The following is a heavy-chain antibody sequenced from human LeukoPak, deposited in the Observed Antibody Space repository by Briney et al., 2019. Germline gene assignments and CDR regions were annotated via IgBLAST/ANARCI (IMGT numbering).Heavy chain of an antibody. V-gene: IGHV4-34*01. D-gene: IGHD6-6*01. Sequence: PSETLSLTCAGSGGSFGGYYWTWIRQPPGKGLEWIGEINDSGSSNYNSSLKRRVSMSVDTSKRQFSLKLSSVTAADTAVYYCARNSAYSTSSGVNCWGQGTLVTVSS. CDR3: ARNSAYSTSSGVNC. J-gene: IGHJ4*02. CDR1: GGSFGGYY. CDR2: INDSGSS.